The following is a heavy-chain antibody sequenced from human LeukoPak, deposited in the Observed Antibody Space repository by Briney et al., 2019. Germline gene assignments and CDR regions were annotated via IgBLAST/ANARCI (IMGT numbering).Heavy chain of an antibody. CDR3: AKDVLRYFENY. J-gene: IGHJ4*02. CDR1: GFTFSSYA. CDR2: ISGSGGCT. D-gene: IGHD3-9*01. V-gene: IGHV3-23*01. Sequence: GGSLRLSCAASGFTFSSYAMSWVRQAPGKGLEWVSAISGSGGCTYYADSVKGRFTISRDNSKNTLYLQMNSLRAEDTAVYYCAKDVLRYFENYWGQGTLVTVSS.